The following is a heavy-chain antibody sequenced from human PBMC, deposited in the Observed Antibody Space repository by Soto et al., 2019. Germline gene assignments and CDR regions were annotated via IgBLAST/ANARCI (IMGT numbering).Heavy chain of an antibody. CDR2: ISAYNGNT. CDR1: GYTFTSYG. CDR3: ARVAGYYNYYYYGMDV. J-gene: IGHJ6*02. V-gene: IGHV1-18*04. D-gene: IGHD3-22*01. Sequence: GASVKVSCKASGYTFTSYGISWVRQAPGQGLEWMGWISAYNGNTNYAQKLQGRVTMTTDTSTSTAYMELRSLRSDDTAVYYCARVAGYYNYYYYGMDVWGQGTTVTVSS.